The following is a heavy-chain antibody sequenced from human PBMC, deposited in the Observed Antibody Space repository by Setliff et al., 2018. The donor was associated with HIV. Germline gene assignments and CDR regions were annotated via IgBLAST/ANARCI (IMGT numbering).Heavy chain of an antibody. CDR1: GFPFGNYN. Sequence: GGSLRLSCAASGFPFGNYNMNWVRQAPGKGLEWVSSIVASSTYIYYADSVKGRFTISRDNSKNTLFLQMNSLRADDTAVYYCAKGTYYDLLTAYYLSDYYMDVWGKGTTVTVSS. CDR2: IVASSTYI. V-gene: IGHV3-21*01. J-gene: IGHJ6*03. D-gene: IGHD3-9*01. CDR3: AKGTYYDLLTAYYLSDYYMDV.